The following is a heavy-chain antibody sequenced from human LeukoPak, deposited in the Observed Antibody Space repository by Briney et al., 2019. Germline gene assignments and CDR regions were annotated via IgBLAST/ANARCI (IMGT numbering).Heavy chain of an antibody. D-gene: IGHD6-13*01. CDR2: IYYSGST. CDR3: ASRSIAAAGRVDY. J-gene: IGHJ4*02. CDR1: GGSISSYY. V-gene: IGHV4-59*08. Sequence: SETLSLTCTVSGGSISSYYWSWIRQPPGKGLEWIGYIYYSGSTNYNPSLKSRVTISVDTSKNQFSLKLSSVTAADTAVYYCASRSIAAAGRVDYWGQGTLVTVSS.